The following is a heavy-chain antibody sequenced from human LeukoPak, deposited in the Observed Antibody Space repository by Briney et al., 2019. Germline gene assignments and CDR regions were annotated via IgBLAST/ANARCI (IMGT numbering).Heavy chain of an antibody. CDR3: ARDLMITFGGVAPSGY. J-gene: IGHJ4*02. Sequence: GGSLRLSCAASGFTFSSYSMNWVRQAPGKGLEWVSYISSSSSTIYYADSVKGRFTISRDNAKNSLYLQMNSLRAEDTAVYYCARDLMITFGGVAPSGYWGQGTLVTVSS. V-gene: IGHV3-48*04. D-gene: IGHD3-16*01. CDR1: GFTFSSYS. CDR2: ISSSSSTI.